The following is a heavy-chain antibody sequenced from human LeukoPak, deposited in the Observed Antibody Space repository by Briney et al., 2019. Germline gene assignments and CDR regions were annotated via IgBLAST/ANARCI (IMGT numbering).Heavy chain of an antibody. CDR2: ISRNGGST. Sequence: GGSLRLSRAASGFTFSYYAMYWVRQAPGKELEYVSAISRNGGSTDYAKSVKGRFTISRDNSKNTMYLQMGSLRPEDMAVYYCARESHDSGHYFYYGMDVWGQGTTVTVSS. CDR3: ARESHDSGHYFYYGMDV. J-gene: IGHJ6*02. V-gene: IGHV3-64*01. D-gene: IGHD3-22*01. CDR1: GFTFSYYA.